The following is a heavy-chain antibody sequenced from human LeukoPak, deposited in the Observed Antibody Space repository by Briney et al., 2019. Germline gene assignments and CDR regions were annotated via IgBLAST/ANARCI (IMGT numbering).Heavy chain of an antibody. J-gene: IGHJ4*02. V-gene: IGHV3-30*02. Sequence: GGSLRLSCAASGFTFSSYGMHWVRRAPGKGLEWVAFIRYDASDKYYADSVKGRFTISRDNSKNTLYLQMNSLRPEDTAVYYCAKDKAFLAGYFDYWGQGNLVTVSS. CDR3: AKDKAFLAGYFDY. CDR2: IRYDASDK. CDR1: GFTFSSYG.